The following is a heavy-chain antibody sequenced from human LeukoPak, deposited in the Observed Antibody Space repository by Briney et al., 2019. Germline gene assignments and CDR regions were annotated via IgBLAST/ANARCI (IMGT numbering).Heavy chain of an antibody. CDR1: GGSFSGYY. J-gene: IGHJ4*02. D-gene: IGHD3-22*01. CDR3: ARVRPYYYDSSGPPVD. Sequence: PSETLSLTCAVYGGSFSGYYWGWIRQPPGKGLEWIGEINHSGSTNYNPSLKSRVTISVDTSKNQFSLKLSSVTAADTAVYYCARVRPYYYDSSGPPVDWGQGTLVTVSS. V-gene: IGHV4-34*01. CDR2: INHSGST.